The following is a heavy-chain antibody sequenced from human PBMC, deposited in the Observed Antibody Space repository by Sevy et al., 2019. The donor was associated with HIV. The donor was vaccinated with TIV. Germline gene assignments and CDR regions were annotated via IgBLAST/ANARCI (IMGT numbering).Heavy chain of an antibody. CDR1: GFTVSSNY. CDR3: ARDRNYYDSRGTSRGMGAFDI. CDR2: IYSGGST. Sequence: GGSLRLSCAASGFTVSSNYMSWVRQAPGKGLEWVSVIYSGGSTYYADSVKGRFTISRDNSKNTLYLQMNSLRAEDTAVYYCARDRNYYDSRGTSRGMGAFDIWGQGTMVSDSS. J-gene: IGHJ3*02. D-gene: IGHD3-22*01. V-gene: IGHV3-53*01.